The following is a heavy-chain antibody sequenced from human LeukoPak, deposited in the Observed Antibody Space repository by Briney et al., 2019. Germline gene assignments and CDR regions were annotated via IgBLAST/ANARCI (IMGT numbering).Heavy chain of an antibody. CDR1: GFTFNSYD. D-gene: IGHD4-23*01. CDR3: ARYVGGGNSGGFDY. CDR2: IWYDGSNK. V-gene: IGHV3-33*01. J-gene: IGHJ4*02. Sequence: PGGSLRLSCAASGFTFNSYDMHWIRQAPGKGLEWVALIWYDGSNKYYPDSVKGRFTISRDNSKNTLYLQMNSLRAEDTAVYYCARYVGGGNSGGFDYWGQGTLVIVSS.